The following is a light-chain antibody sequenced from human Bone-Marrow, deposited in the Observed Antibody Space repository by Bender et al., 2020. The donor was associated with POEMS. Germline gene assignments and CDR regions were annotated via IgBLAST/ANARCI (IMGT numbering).Light chain of an antibody. Sequence: QSALTQPASVSGSPGQSITISCTGSSGDVASYDLVSWYQQFPGKAPKLMIYEVNKRPSGVSNRFSGSKSGNTASLTLSGLQAEDEADYHCSSFTTDTTWVFGGGTKLTVL. V-gene: IGLV2-14*02. CDR2: EVN. CDR1: SGDVASYDL. CDR3: SSFTTDTTWV. J-gene: IGLJ3*02.